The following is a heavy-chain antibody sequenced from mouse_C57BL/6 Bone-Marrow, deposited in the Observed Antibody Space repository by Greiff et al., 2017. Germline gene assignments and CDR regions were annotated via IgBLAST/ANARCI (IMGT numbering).Heavy chain of an antibody. CDR3: TFYDETY. CDR1: GFNIKDDY. V-gene: IGHV14-4*01. J-gene: IGHJ3*01. Sequence: EVQVVESGAELVRPGASVKLSCTASGFNIKDDYMHWVKQRPEQGLEWIGWIDPENGDTEYASKFQGKATITADTSSNTAYLQLSSLTSEDTAVYYCTFYDETYWGQGTLVTVSA. D-gene: IGHD2-4*01. CDR2: IDPENGDT.